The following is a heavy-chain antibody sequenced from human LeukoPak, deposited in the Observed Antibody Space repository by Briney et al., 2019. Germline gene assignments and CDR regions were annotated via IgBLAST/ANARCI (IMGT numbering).Heavy chain of an antibody. CDR2: IYHSGST. D-gene: IGHD5-18*01. Sequence: SETLSLTCAVSGGSISSSNWWSWVRQPPGKGLEWIGEIYHSGSTNYNPSLKSRVTISVDTSKNQFSLKLSSVTAADTAVYYCASSVDTFMVNYWGQGTLVTVSS. CDR3: ASSVDTFMVNY. J-gene: IGHJ4*02. V-gene: IGHV4-4*02. CDR1: GGSISSSNW.